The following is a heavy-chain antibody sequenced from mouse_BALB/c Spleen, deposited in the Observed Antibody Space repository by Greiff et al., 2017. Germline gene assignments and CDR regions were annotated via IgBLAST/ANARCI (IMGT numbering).Heavy chain of an antibody. Sequence: DVKLVESGGGLVKPGGSLKLSCAASGFTFSDYYMYWVRQTPEKRLEWVATISDGGSYTYYPDSVKGRFTISRDNAKNNLYLQMSSLKSEDTAMYYCARALDSSGYPSWFAYWGQGTLVTVSA. D-gene: IGHD3-2*01. J-gene: IGHJ3*01. V-gene: IGHV5-4*02. CDR2: ISDGGSYT. CDR3: ARALDSSGYPSWFAY. CDR1: GFTFSDYY.